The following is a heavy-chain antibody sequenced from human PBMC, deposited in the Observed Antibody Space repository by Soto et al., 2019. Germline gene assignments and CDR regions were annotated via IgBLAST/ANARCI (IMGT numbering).Heavy chain of an antibody. CDR3: ARQEADYDTLTGYYRTYGMDV. V-gene: IGHV4-39*01. CDR1: GGSISSSSYY. CDR2: IYYSGST. Sequence: SETLSLTCTVSGGSISSSSYYWGWIRQPPGKGLEWIGSIYYSGSTYYNPSLKSRVTISVDTSKNQFSLKLSSVTAADTAVYYCARQEADYDTLTGYYRTYGMDVWGQGTTVTVSS. J-gene: IGHJ6*02. D-gene: IGHD3-9*01.